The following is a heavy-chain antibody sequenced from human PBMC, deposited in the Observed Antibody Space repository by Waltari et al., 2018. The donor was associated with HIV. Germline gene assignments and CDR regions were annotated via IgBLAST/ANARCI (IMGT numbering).Heavy chain of an antibody. CDR3: ATEGISMVRGVYGMDV. D-gene: IGHD3-10*01. CDR2: FDPEDGET. V-gene: IGHV1-24*01. Sequence: QVQLVQSGAEVKKPGASVEVSCKVSMHWVRQAPGKGLEWMGGFDPEDGETMYAQKFQGRVTMPEDTSTDTAYMELSSLRSEDTAVYYCATEGISMVRGVYGMDVWGQGTTVTVSS. J-gene: IGHJ6*02.